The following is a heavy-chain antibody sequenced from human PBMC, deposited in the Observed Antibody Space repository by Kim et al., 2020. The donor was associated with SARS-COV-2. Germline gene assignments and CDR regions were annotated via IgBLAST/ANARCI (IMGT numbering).Heavy chain of an antibody. CDR3: AKERVGSGWGSYHVD. CDR2: IGVGGST. CDR1: GFTFSNSG. J-gene: IGHJ1*01. V-gene: IGHV3-23*01. D-gene: IGHD6-25*01. Sequence: GGSLRLSCTASGFTFSNSGMAWVRQAPGKGKEWVSAIGVGGSTFYPDSAKGRFIISRDNSENTLYLQMNSLRAEETAIYYCAKERVGSGWGSYHVDWGQG.